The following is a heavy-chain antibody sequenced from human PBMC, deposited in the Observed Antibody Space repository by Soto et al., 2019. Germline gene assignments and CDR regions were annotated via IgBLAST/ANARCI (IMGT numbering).Heavy chain of an antibody. V-gene: IGHV1-46*01. CDR2: INPSGGGT. Sequence: QVQLVQSETEVQKPGASVKVSCKASGYTFLDFYIHWVRQAPGQGLEWMGFINPSGGGTTYAQQFQGRLTMTRDTSTSTVYMELINLRSEDTAIYYCARDKPFSAGYWGQGTLVT. CDR3: ARDKPFSAGY. CDR1: GYTFLDFY. D-gene: IGHD3-3*02. J-gene: IGHJ4*02.